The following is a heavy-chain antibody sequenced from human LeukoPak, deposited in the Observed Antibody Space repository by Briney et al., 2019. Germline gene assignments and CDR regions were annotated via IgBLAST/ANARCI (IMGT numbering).Heavy chain of an antibody. CDR1: GFTFSSYA. CDR2: ISGSGGST. D-gene: IGHD6-13*01. Sequence: PGGPLRLSCAASGFTFSSYAMSWVRQAPGKGLEWVSAISGSGGSTYYADSVKGRFTISRDNSKNTLYPQMNSLRAEDTAVYYCAKVGSSWYLGYFDYWGQGTLVTVSS. V-gene: IGHV3-23*01. J-gene: IGHJ4*02. CDR3: AKVGSSWYLGYFDY.